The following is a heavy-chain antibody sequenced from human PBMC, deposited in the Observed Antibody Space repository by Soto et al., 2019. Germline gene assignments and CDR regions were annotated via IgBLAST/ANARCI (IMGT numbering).Heavy chain of an antibody. Sequence: QLQLQESGSGLVKPSQTLSLTCAVSGGSISSCGYSWSWIRQPPGKGLEWIGYIYHSGSTYYNTSLKSRVTISVDRSKNQFYLKLRSVTAADTAVYYCARAGGLGAVAADYWGQGTLVTVSS. D-gene: IGHD6-19*01. V-gene: IGHV4-30-2*01. CDR3: ARAGGLGAVAADY. CDR2: IYHSGST. CDR1: GGSISSCGYS. J-gene: IGHJ4*02.